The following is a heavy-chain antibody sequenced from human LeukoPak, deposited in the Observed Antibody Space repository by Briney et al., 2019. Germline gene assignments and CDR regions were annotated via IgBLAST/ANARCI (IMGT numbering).Heavy chain of an antibody. J-gene: IGHJ6*02. V-gene: IGHV4-4*07. CDR1: GGSISSYY. D-gene: IGHD6-19*01. CDR2: IYTSGST. CDR3: ARDKGSSGWYLRYYYGMDV. Sequence: PSETLSLTCTVSGGSISSYYWSWIRQPAGKGLEWIGRIYTSGSTNYNPSLKSRATMSVDTSKNQFSLKLSSVTAADTAVYYCARDKGSSGWYLRYYYGMDVWGQGTTVTVSS.